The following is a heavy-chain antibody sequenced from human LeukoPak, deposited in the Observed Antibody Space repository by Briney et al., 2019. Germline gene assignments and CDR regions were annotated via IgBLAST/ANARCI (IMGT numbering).Heavy chain of an antibody. D-gene: IGHD2-15*01. Sequence: PRGSLRLSCAASGVAPRSFAMAWGRQAPGKGLEWVSALRGSGTRTIYADSVRGRFTISKNNSKNTLYLQMTRRRPDNSAVYNCAKCRGGGGEYWHFDLWGRGILVSLSS. J-gene: IGHJ2*01. CDR1: GVAPRSFA. V-gene: IGHV3-23*01. CDR3: AKCRGGGGEYWHFDL. CDR2: LRGSGTRT.